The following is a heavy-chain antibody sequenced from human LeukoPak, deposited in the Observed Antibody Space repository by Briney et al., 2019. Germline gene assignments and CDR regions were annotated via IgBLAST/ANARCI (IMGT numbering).Heavy chain of an antibody. CDR3: ARVGSYAFDI. D-gene: IGHD3-10*01. Sequence: KTSETLSLTCTVSGGSISSYYWSWIRQPPGKGLEWLAYINYSGSTNYNPSLKSRVTVSVDTSKNQFSLKLSSVTAADTAVYYCARVGSYAFDIWGQGTMVTVSS. J-gene: IGHJ3*02. CDR1: GGSISSYY. CDR2: INYSGST. V-gene: IGHV4-59*01.